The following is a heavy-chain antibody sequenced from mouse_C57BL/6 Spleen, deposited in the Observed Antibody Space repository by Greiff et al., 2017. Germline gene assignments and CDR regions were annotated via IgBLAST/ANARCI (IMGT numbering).Heavy chain of an antibody. V-gene: IGHV1-55*01. CDR1: GYTFTSYW. CDR2: IYPGSGST. D-gene: IGHD2-4*01. CDR3: AYDYDDYYFDY. J-gene: IGHJ2*01. Sequence: QVQLQQPGAELVKPGASVKMSCKASGYTFTSYWITWVKQRPGQGLEWIGDIYPGSGSTNYNEKFKSKATLTIDTASSTDDLQLSRLTSEDSAVYYCAYDYDDYYFDYWGQGTTLTVSS.